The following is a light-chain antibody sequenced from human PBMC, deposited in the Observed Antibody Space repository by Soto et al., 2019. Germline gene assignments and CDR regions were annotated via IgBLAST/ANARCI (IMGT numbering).Light chain of an antibody. CDR1: QSLVHSDGIAY. CDR2: KVS. Sequence: EVVVTQSPLSRPVTLGQPSSISCRSNQSLVHSDGIAYFSWFQQRPGRSPRRLIYKVSNRDSGVPARFSGSGSGTDFALKISRVEAEDVGVYYCMQGTYWPKTFGQGTRLEI. J-gene: IGKJ5*01. CDR3: MQGTYWPKT. V-gene: IGKV2-30*02.